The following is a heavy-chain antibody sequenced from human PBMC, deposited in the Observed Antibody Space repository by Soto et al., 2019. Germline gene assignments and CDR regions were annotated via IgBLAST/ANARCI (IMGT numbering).Heavy chain of an antibody. CDR3: AIAPCSGGSCYSVLYYGMDV. CDR2: ISAYNGNT. Sequence: ASVKVSCKASGYTFTSYGISWVRQAPGQGLEWMGWISAYNGNTNYAQKLQGRVTMTTDTSTSTAYMELRSLRSDDTAVYYCAIAPCSGGSCYSVLYYGMDVWGQGTTVTVSS. V-gene: IGHV1-18*01. CDR1: GYTFTSYG. D-gene: IGHD2-15*01. J-gene: IGHJ6*02.